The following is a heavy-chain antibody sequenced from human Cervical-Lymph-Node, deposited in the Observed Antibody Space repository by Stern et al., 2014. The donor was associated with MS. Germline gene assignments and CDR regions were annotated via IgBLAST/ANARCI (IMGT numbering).Heavy chain of an antibody. D-gene: IGHD6-25*01. V-gene: IGHV4-59*01. CDR3: ARGRGSF. J-gene: IGHJ4*02. CDR1: GVSLNNYY. CDR2: AHNNGST. Sequence: QVQLQESGPGLVKPSETLSLTCNVSGVSLNNYYWSWIRQPPGKGLEWIGYAHNNGSTNYSPSLRGRVTISLETSRNQFSLNLISVTAADTAVYFCARGRGSFWGQGILVTVSS.